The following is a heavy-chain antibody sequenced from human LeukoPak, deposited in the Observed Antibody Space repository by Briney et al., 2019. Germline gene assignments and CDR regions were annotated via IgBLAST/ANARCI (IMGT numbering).Heavy chain of an antibody. CDR1: GFTFSSYS. CDR2: ISSSSSYI. V-gene: IGHV3-21*01. CDR3: ARARIAAAGMAFDI. D-gene: IGHD6-13*01. Sequence: GGPLRLSCAASGFTFSSYSMNWVRQAPGKGLEWVSSISSSSSYIYYADSVKGRFTISRDNAKNSLYLQMNSLRAEDTAVYYCARARIAAAGMAFDIWGQGTMVTVSS. J-gene: IGHJ3*02.